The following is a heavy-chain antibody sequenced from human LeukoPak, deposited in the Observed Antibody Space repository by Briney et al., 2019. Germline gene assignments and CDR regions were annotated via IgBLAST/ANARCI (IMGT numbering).Heavy chain of an antibody. D-gene: IGHD6-13*01. V-gene: IGHV1-8*01. Sequence: ASVKVSCTASGYTFTSYDINWVRQATGQGLEWMGWMNPNSGNTGYAQKFQGRVTMTRNTSISTAYMELSSLRSEDTAVYYCARGGDSSSWYAAYYYYYGMDVWGQGTTVTVSS. CDR2: MNPNSGNT. J-gene: IGHJ6*02. CDR1: GYTFTSYD. CDR3: ARGGDSSSWYAAYYYYYGMDV.